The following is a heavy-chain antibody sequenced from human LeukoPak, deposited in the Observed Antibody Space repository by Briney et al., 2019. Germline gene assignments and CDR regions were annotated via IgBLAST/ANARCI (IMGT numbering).Heavy chain of an antibody. CDR1: GYTFSSYG. J-gene: IGHJ6*03. Sequence: ASVKVSCKASGYTFSSYGINWVRQAPGQGLEWMGWISGHNSNTNYAQKFQGRVTITADESTSTAYMELSNLRSEDTAVYYCARDDISLYYYMDVWGKGTTVTVSS. D-gene: IGHD3-9*01. V-gene: IGHV1-18*01. CDR3: ARDDISLYYYMDV. CDR2: ISGHNSNT.